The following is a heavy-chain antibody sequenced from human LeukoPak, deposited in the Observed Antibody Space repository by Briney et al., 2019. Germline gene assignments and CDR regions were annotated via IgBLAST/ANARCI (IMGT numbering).Heavy chain of an antibody. Sequence: ASVKVSCKASGFTFTGYFLHWLRQAPGQGLEWMGWINPNSGGTNYAQKLQGRVTMTTDTSTSTAYMELRSLRSDDTAVYYCARVVDHDYHDYYADHWGQGTLVTVSS. V-gene: IGHV1-2*02. CDR2: INPNSGGT. J-gene: IGHJ4*02. CDR3: ARVVDHDYHDYYADH. D-gene: IGHD4-17*01. CDR1: GFTFTGYF.